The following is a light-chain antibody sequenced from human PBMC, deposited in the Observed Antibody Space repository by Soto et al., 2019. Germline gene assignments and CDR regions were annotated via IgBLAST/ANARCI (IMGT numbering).Light chain of an antibody. V-gene: IGLV2-11*01. CDR1: SSDVGGYNS. CDR3: CSYVGSYSYV. Sequence: QSALTQPRSVSGSPGQSVTISCTVASSDVGGYNSVSWYQQHPGKAPKLMIYDVTKRPSGVPDRFSGSKSGYTASLTISGLQAEDEADYYCCSYVGSYSYVFGTGTKVTVL. CDR2: DVT. J-gene: IGLJ1*01.